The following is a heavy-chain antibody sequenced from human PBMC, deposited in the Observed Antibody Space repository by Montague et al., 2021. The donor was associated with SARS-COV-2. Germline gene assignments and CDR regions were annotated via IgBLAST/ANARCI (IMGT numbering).Heavy chain of an antibody. CDR3: ARTSRGSRYFYGVDV. D-gene: IGHD3-10*01. V-gene: IGHV4-59*01. Sequence: SETLSLTCTVSGDSISDCYWSWIRQPPGMGLEWIGYIFRSGATISNPPLKSRVIISLDTSKSQFSLRLSSVTAADTAIYYCARTSRGSRYFYGVDVWGQGTTVTVSS. J-gene: IGHJ6*02. CDR1: GDSISDCY. CDR2: IFRSGAT.